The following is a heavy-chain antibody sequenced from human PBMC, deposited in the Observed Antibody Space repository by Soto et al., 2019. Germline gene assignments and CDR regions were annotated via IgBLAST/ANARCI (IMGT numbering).Heavy chain of an antibody. Sequence: PGGSLRLSCAASGFTFSSYAMSWVRQAPGKGLEWVSAISGSGGSTYYADSVKGRFTISRDNSKNTLYLQMNSLRAEDTAVYYCAKEAHKVVPAATNYFDYWGQGTLVTVSS. J-gene: IGHJ4*02. D-gene: IGHD2-2*01. CDR2: ISGSGGST. V-gene: IGHV3-23*01. CDR1: GFTFSSYA. CDR3: AKEAHKVVPAATNYFDY.